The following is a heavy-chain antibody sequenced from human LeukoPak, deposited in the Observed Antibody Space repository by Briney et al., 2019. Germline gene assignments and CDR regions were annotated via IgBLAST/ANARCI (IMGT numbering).Heavy chain of an antibody. CDR2: ISYDGSNK. D-gene: IGHD2-2*02. CDR3: AREPRVVPAAIQSLPHAEEYYYYYYGMDV. V-gene: IGHV3-30-3*01. J-gene: IGHJ6*02. Sequence: GGSLRLSCAASGFTFSSYAMHWVRQAPGKGLEWVAVISYDGSNKYYADSVKGRFTISRDNSKNTLYLQMNSLRAEDTAVYYCAREPRVVPAAIQSLPHAEEYYYYYYGMDVWGQGTTVTVSS. CDR1: GFTFSSYA.